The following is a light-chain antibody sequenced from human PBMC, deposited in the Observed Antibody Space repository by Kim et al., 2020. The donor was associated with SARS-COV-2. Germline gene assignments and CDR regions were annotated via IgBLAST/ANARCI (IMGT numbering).Light chain of an antibody. CDR3: QQRANWPPFT. CDR2: DAS. Sequence: EVVLTQSPATLSLSPGERATLSCRASQPVSTYLAWYQQKPGQPPRLLIHDASHRATGVPARFSGSGSGTDFTLTISSLEPEDFAVYYCQQRANWPPFTFGPGTKVDIK. J-gene: IGKJ3*01. V-gene: IGKV3-11*01. CDR1: QPVSTY.